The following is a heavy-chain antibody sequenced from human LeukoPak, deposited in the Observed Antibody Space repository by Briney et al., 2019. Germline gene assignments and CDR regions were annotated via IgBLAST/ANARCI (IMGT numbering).Heavy chain of an antibody. D-gene: IGHD3-10*01. V-gene: IGHV1-18*01. CDR3: ARAPHGSGSIGRMGYYYYMDV. CDR1: GYTFTSYG. CDR2: VSAYNGNT. J-gene: IGHJ6*03. Sequence: ASVKVSCKSSGYTFTSYGISWVRQAPGQGLEWMGWVSAYNGNTNYAQKLQGRVTMTTDTSTSTAYMELRSLRSDDTAVHYCARAPHGSGSIGRMGYYYYMDVWGKGTTVTISS.